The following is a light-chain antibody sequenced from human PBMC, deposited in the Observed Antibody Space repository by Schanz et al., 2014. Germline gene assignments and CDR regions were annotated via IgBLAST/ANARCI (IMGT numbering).Light chain of an antibody. CDR1: SSDVGGYNY. CDR3: ASYTSSSTVV. V-gene: IGLV2-14*01. CDR2: DVG. Sequence: QSALTQPASVSGSLGQSITISCTGTSSDVGGYNYVSWYQQHPGKAPKLIIYDVGDRPSGVSNRFSGSKSGNTASLTISGLQAEDEADFYCASYTSSSTVVFGGGTKLTVL. J-gene: IGLJ3*02.